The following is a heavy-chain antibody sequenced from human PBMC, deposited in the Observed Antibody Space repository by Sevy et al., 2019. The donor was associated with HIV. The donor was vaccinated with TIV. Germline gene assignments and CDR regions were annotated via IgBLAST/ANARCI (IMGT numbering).Heavy chain of an antibody. D-gene: IGHD2-21*02. CDR1: GFTFSSYA. J-gene: IGHJ1*01. CDR2: ISGSGGST. V-gene: IGHV3-23*01. CDR3: AKVGLAYCGGDCYSKARGYFQH. Sequence: GGSLRLSCAASGFTFSSYAMSWVRQAPGKGLEWVSAISGSGGSTYYADSVKGRFTISRDNSKNTLYLQMNSLRAEDTDVYYCAKVGLAYCGGDCYSKARGYFQHWGQGTLVTVSS.